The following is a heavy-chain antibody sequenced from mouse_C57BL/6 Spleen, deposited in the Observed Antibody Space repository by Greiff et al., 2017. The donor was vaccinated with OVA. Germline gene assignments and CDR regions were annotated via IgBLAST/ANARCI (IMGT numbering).Heavy chain of an antibody. J-gene: IGHJ3*01. CDR3: AERDDGYEFAY. Sequence: QVQLKQSGAELARPGASVKLSCKASGYTFTSYGISWVKQRTGQGLEWIGEIYPRSGNTYYNEKFKGKATLTADKSSSTAYMELRSLTSEDSAVYFCAERDDGYEFAYWGQGTLVTVSA. CDR2: IYPRSGNT. D-gene: IGHD2-3*01. CDR1: GYTFTSYG. V-gene: IGHV1-81*01.